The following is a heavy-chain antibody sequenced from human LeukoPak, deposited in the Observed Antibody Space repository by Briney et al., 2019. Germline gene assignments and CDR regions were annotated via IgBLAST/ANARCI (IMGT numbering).Heavy chain of an antibody. CDR1: GYTFTTYG. CDR2: ISAYNGNT. CDR3: ATDSDPWGPAAGTIDY. D-gene: IGHD6-13*01. J-gene: IGHJ4*02. V-gene: IGHV1-18*01. Sequence: ASVTVSCDSSGYTFTTYGISWVRQAPGQGLEWMGWISAYNGNTNYAQRLQGRVTMITDTSTSTAYMELRSLRSDDTAVYYCATDSDPWGPAAGTIDYWGQGTLVTVSS.